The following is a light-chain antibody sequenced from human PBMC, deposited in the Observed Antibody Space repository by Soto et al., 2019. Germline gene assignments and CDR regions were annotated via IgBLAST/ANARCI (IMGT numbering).Light chain of an antibody. Sequence: IQLTQSPSSLSASVGDRVTITCRASQDISSSLAWYQQKPGNAPKLLIYAASTLQSGVTSRFSGGGSGTDFTLTISSLQPEDSATYYCQQQGTFGQGTKLEIK. CDR2: AAS. CDR1: QDISSS. V-gene: IGKV1-9*01. J-gene: IGKJ2*01. CDR3: QQQGT.